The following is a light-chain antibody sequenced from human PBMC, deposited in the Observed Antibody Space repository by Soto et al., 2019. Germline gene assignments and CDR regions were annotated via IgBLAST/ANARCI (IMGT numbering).Light chain of an antibody. CDR2: GAS. V-gene: IGLV1-40*01. CDR3: QSYDTSLSGSRV. Sequence: QSVLTQPPSVSGAPGQRVTISCTGSSSNIGAGYDVHWYQQLPGTAPKVLIYGASNRPSGVPDRFSGSKSGTSASLAITGLQAEDEADYYCQSYDTSLSGSRVFGTGTKVTVL. CDR1: SSNIGAGYD. J-gene: IGLJ1*01.